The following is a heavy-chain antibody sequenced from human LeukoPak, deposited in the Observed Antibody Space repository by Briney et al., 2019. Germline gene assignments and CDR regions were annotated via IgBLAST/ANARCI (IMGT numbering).Heavy chain of an antibody. CDR3: ARGGSGSYYRSWFDP. CDR2: INPNSGGT. V-gene: IGHV1-2*06. J-gene: IGHJ5*02. D-gene: IGHD3-10*01. Sequence: GASVKVSCKASGYTFTGYYMHWVRQAPGQGLEWMGPINPNSGGTNYAQKFQGRVTMTRDTSISTAYMELSRLRSDDTAVYYCARGGSGSYYRSWFDPWGQGTLVTVSS. CDR1: GYTFTGYY.